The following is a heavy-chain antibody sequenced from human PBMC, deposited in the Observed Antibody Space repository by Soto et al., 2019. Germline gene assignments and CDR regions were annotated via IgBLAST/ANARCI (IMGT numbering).Heavy chain of an antibody. CDR3: AKRYYYDSGYYFDY. Sequence: EVQLVESGGGLVQPGRSLRLSCAASGFTFDDYAMHWVRQAPGKGLEWVSTISWNSNRKDYADSVRGRLTICRDNAKNSLYLQKNSLRAEDTSLYYCAKRYYYDSGYYFDYWGQGTLVTVSS. CDR2: ISWNSNRK. J-gene: IGHJ4*02. D-gene: IGHD3-22*01. CDR1: GFTFDDYA. V-gene: IGHV3-9*01.